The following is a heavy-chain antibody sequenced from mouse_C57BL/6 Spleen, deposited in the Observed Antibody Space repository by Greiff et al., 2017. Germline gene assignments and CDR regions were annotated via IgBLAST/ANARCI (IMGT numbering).Heavy chain of an antibody. Sequence: QVHVKQPGTELVKPGASVKLSCKASGYTFTSYWMHWVKQRPGQGLEWIGNINPSNGGTNYNEKFKSKATLTVDKSSSTAYMQLSSLTSEDSAVXYCARGGYYGNPAWFAYWGQGTLVTVSA. CDR1: GYTFTSYW. CDR2: INPSNGGT. CDR3: ARGGYYGNPAWFAY. D-gene: IGHD2-1*01. J-gene: IGHJ3*01. V-gene: IGHV1-53*01.